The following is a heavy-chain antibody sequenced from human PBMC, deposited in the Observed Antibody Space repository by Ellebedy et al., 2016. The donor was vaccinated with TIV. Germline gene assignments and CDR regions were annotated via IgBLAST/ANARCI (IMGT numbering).Heavy chain of an antibody. J-gene: IGHJ4*02. V-gene: IGHV3-7*01. Sequence: GESLKISXVDSGTSLRNSWMSWVRQAPGKGLECVAKINGYGSVINYVDSVKGRFTISRDNSKNSLYLQMNSLRADDTAVYYCASEDYWRFDYWGQGTLVTVSS. CDR2: INGYGSVI. D-gene: IGHD2-8*02. CDR3: ASEDYWRFDY. CDR1: GTSLRNSW.